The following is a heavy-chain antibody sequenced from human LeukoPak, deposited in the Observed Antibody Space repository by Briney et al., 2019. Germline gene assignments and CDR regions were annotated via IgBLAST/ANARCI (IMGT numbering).Heavy chain of an antibody. D-gene: IGHD6-13*01. V-gene: IGHV4-61*01. CDR1: GGSVSSGSYY. Sequence: SETLSLTCTVSGGSVSSGSYYWSWIRQPPGKGLEWIGYIYYSGSTNYNPSLKSRVTISVDTSKNQFSLKLSSVTAADTAVYYCARDNYDAAAGYWGQGTLVTVSS. CDR3: ARDNYDAAAGY. J-gene: IGHJ4*02. CDR2: IYYSGST.